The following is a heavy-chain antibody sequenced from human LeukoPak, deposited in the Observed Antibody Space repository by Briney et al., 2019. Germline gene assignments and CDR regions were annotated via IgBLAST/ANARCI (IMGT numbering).Heavy chain of an antibody. CDR3: ASHCSSTSCYSAPYSFDY. D-gene: IGHD2-2*01. CDR2: IYSGGST. CDR1: GFTVSSNY. V-gene: IGHV3-53*01. J-gene: IGHJ4*02. Sequence: GGSLRLSCAASGFTVSSNYMSWVRQAPGKGLEWVSVIYSGGSTYYADSVKGRFTISRDNSKNTLYLQMNSLRAEDTAVYYCASHCSSTSCYSAPYSFDYWGQGTLVTVSS.